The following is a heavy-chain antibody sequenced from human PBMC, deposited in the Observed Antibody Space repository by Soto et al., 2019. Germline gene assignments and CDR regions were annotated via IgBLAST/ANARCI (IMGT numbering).Heavy chain of an antibody. CDR1: GFTFSSYS. CDR3: ARALGHCSSPTCYAGXDS. CDR2: ISGSSSTI. V-gene: IGHV3-48*01. Sequence: GGSLRLACAASGFTFSSYSMNWVRQAPGKGLQWVSYISGSSSTIYYADSVKGRFTISRANAKNSLYLQMNSLRAEDTDVYYCARALGHCSSPTCYAGXDSWGQGTLVSASS. J-gene: IGHJ4*02. D-gene: IGHD2-2*01.